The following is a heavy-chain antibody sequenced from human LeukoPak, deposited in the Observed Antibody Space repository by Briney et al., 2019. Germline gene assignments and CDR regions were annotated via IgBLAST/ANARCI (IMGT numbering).Heavy chain of an antibody. Sequence: GGSLRLSCAASGFTFSSYSMYWVRQAPGKGLEWVSAISGSGGSTYYADSVKGRFTISRDNSKNTLYLQMNSLRAEDTAVYYCAKVHYGDYVDYWGQGTLVTVSS. D-gene: IGHD4-17*01. CDR1: GFTFSSYS. CDR3: AKVHYGDYVDY. CDR2: ISGSGGST. V-gene: IGHV3-23*01. J-gene: IGHJ4*02.